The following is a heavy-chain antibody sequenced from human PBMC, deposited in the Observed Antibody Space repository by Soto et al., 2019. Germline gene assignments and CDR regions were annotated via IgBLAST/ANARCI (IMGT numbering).Heavy chain of an antibody. CDR1: GGAISSGAYY. V-gene: IGHV4-30-4*01. J-gene: IGHJ6*02. CDR3: ARLTYDSVWGPLSGMDV. Sequence: SETLSLTCTVSGGAISSGAYYWAWIRHPPGKGLEWIGFIYDSGSLYYSPSLRSRVSISVDTSNDRFSLNLSAVTAADTAVYYCARLTYDSVWGPLSGMDVWGEGTRVAVS. D-gene: IGHD3-16*01. CDR2: IYDSGSL.